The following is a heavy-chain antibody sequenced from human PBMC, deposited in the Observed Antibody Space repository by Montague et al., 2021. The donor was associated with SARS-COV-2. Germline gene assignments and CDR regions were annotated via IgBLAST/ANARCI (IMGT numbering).Heavy chain of an antibody. CDR1: GGSISSSSYY. CDR3: ATQDDPSGWISGPFDF. CDR2: IYYRGST. J-gene: IGHJ4*02. Sequence: SETLSLTCTVSGGSISSSSYYWAWIRQPPGKGLEWIGSIYYRGSTYYNPSLKSRVFISADTSKNQLSLSLTSVTAAATAVYYCATQDDPSGWISGPFDFWGQGTLLSVSA. V-gene: IGHV4-39*01. D-gene: IGHD6-19*01.